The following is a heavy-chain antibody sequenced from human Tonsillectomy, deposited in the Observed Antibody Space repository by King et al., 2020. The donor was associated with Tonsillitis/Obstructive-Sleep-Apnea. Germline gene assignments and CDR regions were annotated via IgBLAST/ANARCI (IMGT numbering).Heavy chain of an antibody. Sequence: VQLVESGGGVVQPGRSLRLSCAASGFTFSSYAMHWVRQAPGKGLEWVAVISYDGSNKYYADSVKGRFTISRDNSKNTLYLQMNSLRAEDTAVYYCARGPETTFLPFYYYYGMDVWGQGTTVTVSS. CDR2: ISYDGSNK. D-gene: IGHD4-17*01. CDR1: GFTFSSYA. V-gene: IGHV3-30*04. CDR3: ARGPETTFLPFYYYYGMDV. J-gene: IGHJ6*02.